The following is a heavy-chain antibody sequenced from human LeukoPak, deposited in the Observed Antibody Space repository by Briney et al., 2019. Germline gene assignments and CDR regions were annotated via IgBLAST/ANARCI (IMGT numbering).Heavy chain of an antibody. J-gene: IGHJ5*02. Sequence: GGSLRLSCAASGFTFSSYWMHWVRQAPGKGLVWVSRINSDGSSTSYADSVKGRFTISRDNAKNTPYLQMNSLRAEDTAVYYCAKNYYYGWLDPWGQGTLVTVSS. D-gene: IGHD3-10*01. CDR1: GFTFSSYW. V-gene: IGHV3-74*01. CDR2: INSDGSST. CDR3: AKNYYYGWLDP.